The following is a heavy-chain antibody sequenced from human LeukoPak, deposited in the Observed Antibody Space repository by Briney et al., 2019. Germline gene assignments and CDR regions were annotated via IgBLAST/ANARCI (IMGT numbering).Heavy chain of an antibody. CDR3: AREVGGSGSYYIGLSRWFDP. Sequence: SETLSLTCTVSGGSISSGDYYWSWIRQPPGKGLEWIGYIYYSGSTYYNPSLKSRVTISVDTSKNQFSLKLSSVTAADTAVYYCAREVGGSGSYYIGLSRWFDPWGQGTLVTVPS. V-gene: IGHV4-30-4*01. D-gene: IGHD3-10*01. J-gene: IGHJ5*02. CDR2: IYYSGST. CDR1: GGSISSGDYY.